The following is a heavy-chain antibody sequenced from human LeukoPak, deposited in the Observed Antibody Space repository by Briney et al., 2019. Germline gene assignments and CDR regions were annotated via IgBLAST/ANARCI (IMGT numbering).Heavy chain of an antibody. D-gene: IGHD3-10*01. Sequence: SETLSLTCTVSGGSISSYYWSWIRQPPGKRLEWIGYIYYSGSSNYNPSLKSRVSMSVDTSKNQFSLKLNSVTAADTALYYCARTEYFFDHWGQGTLVTVSS. CDR2: IYYSGSS. CDR1: GGSISSYY. CDR3: ARTEYFFDH. V-gene: IGHV4-59*01. J-gene: IGHJ4*02.